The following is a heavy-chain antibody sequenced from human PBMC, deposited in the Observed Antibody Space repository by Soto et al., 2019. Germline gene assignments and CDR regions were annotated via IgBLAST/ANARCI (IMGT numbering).Heavy chain of an antibody. J-gene: IGHJ1*01. V-gene: IGHV1-46*03. CDR2: INPSGGST. CDR1: GYTFTSYY. Sequence: ASVKVACKASGYTFTSYYMRWVRQAPGQGLEWMGIINPSGGSTSYAQKFQGRVTMTRDTSTSTVYMELSSLRSEDTAVYYCARGYCSGGSCYSTVEYFQHWGQGTLVTVSS. CDR3: ARGYCSGGSCYSTVEYFQH. D-gene: IGHD2-15*01.